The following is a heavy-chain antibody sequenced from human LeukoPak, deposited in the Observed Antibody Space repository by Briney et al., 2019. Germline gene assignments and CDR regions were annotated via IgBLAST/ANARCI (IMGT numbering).Heavy chain of an antibody. CDR1: GASISSSSYY. CDR3: GRGESDY. V-gene: IGHV4-39*07. J-gene: IGHJ4*02. CDR2: IYTSGST. Sequence: ASETLSLTCTVSGASISSSSYYWVWIRQPPGKGLEWIGSIYTSGSTHYNPSLKSRVTISVDTSKNQLSLKLSSVTAADTAVYYCGRGESDYWGQGTLVTVSS.